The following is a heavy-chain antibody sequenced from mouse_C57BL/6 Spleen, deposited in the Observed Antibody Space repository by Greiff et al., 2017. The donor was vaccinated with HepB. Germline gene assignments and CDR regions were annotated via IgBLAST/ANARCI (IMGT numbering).Heavy chain of an antibody. Sequence: EVQLQQSVAELVRPGASVKLSCTASGFNIKNTYMHWVKQRPEQGLEWIGRIDPANGNTKYAPKFQGKATITADTSSNTAYLQLSSLASEDTAIYYFARSYYSNYGRGAMDYWGQGTSVTVSS. D-gene: IGHD2-5*01. J-gene: IGHJ4*01. CDR1: GFNIKNTY. CDR3: ARSYYSNYGRGAMDY. CDR2: IDPANGNT. V-gene: IGHV14-3*01.